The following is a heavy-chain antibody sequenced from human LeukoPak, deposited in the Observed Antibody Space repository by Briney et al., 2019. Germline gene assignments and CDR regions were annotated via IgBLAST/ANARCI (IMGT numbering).Heavy chain of an antibody. CDR1: SGSISSCDYY. CDR2: GCYGGST. J-gene: IGHJ3*02. V-gene: IGHV4-39*07. Sequence: SETLSLTCTVSSGSISSCDYYWGWIRQPPGKGLEWIGSGCYGGSTNYNPSLKSRVTISVDTSKNQFSLKLSSVTAADTAVYYCARGNNDFLADNAFDIWGQGTMVTVSS. D-gene: IGHD2-15*01. CDR3: ARGNNDFLADNAFDI.